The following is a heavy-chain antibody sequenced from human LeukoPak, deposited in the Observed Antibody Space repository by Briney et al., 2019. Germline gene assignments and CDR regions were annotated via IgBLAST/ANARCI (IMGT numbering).Heavy chain of an antibody. CDR2: IHSSGNT. CDR1: GYSISSGYY. CDR3: ARFSSSSSVDVDAFDI. V-gene: IGHV4-38-2*02. Sequence: SATLSLTCTVSGYSISSGYYWGWIRQPPGKRLEWVGSIHSSGNTYYNPTLKSRVTISVDTSKNQFSLKLSSVTAADTAVYYCARFSSSSSVDVDAFDIWGQGTMVTVSS. D-gene: IGHD6-6*01. J-gene: IGHJ3*02.